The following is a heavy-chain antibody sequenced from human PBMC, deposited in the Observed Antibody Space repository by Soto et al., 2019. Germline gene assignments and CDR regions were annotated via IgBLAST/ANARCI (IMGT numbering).Heavy chain of an antibody. V-gene: IGHV3-21*01. J-gene: IGHJ2*01. CDR3: ARGRYCSGGSCYANWYFDL. CDR1: GFTFSSYS. CDR2: ISSSSSYI. Sequence: EVQLVESGGGLVKPGGSLRLSCAASGFTFSSYSMNWVRQAPGKGLEWVSSISSSSSYIYYADSVKGRFTISRDNAKNSLYLQMNSLRAEDTAVYYCARGRYCSGGSCYANWYFDLWGRGTLVTVSS. D-gene: IGHD2-15*01.